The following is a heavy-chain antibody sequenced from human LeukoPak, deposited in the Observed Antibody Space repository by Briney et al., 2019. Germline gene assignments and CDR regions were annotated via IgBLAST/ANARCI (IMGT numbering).Heavy chain of an antibody. CDR3: ARPAVPYSSSWYYFDY. D-gene: IGHD6-13*01. J-gene: IGHJ4*02. V-gene: IGHV4-4*07. CDR2: IYTSGST. Sequence: SETLSLTCAVSGGSISSYYWSWIRQPAGKGLEWIGRIYTSGSTNYNPSLKSRVTMSVDTSKNQFSLKLSSVTAADTAVYYCARPAVPYSSSWYYFDYWGQGTLVTVSS. CDR1: GGSISSYY.